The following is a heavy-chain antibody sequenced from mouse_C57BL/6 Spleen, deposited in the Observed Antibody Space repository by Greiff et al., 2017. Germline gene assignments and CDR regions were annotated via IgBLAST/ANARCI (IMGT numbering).Heavy chain of an antibody. V-gene: IGHV1-5*01. J-gene: IGHJ3*01. Sequence: VQLQQSGTVLARPGASVKMSCKTSGYTFTSCWMHWVKQRPGQGLEWIGAIYPGNSDTSYNQKFKGKAKLTAVTSASTAYMELSSLTNEDSAVYYCTREYYYGSSWFAYWGQGTLVTVSA. CDR1: GYTFTSCW. CDR3: TREYYYGSSWFAY. CDR2: IYPGNSDT. D-gene: IGHD1-1*01.